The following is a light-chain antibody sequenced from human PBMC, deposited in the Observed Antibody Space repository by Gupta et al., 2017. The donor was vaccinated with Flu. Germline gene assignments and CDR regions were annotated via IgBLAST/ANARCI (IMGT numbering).Light chain of an antibody. V-gene: IGKV3-11*01. CDR2: AAS. CDR3: QQRGNGPPGPT. J-gene: IGKJ2*01. Sequence: TQSLSPGERAALSSRASQSVSSYLAWYNATPGQALRLLIYAASNRATGIKARFSGTASRTDFTLTISRLEPVDLAVYYGQQRGNGPPGPTF. CDR1: QSVSSY.